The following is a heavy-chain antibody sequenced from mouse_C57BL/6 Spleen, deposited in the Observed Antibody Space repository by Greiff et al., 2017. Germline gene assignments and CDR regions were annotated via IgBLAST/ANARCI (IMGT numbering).Heavy chain of an antibody. D-gene: IGHD2-4*01. J-gene: IGHJ2*01. CDR3: ARTADDYDGGSFDY. Sequence: QVQLQQPGAELVRPGTSVKLSCKASGYTFTSYWMHWVKQRPGQGLEWIGVIDPSDSYTNYNQKFKGKATLTVDTSSSTAYMQLSSLTSEDSAVYYCARTADDYDGGSFDYWGQGTTLTVSS. CDR2: IDPSDSYT. CDR1: GYTFTSYW. V-gene: IGHV1-59*01.